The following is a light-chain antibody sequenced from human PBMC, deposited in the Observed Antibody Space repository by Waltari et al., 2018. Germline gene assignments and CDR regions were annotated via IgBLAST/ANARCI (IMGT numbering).Light chain of an antibody. CDR2: DVS. CDR3: SSKTSSSTVV. CDR1: SSDVGGYNC. V-gene: IGLV2-14*03. J-gene: IGLJ2*01. Sequence: QSALTQPASVSGSPGQSITISCTGTSSDVGGYNCVPWYQHHPGKAPQLLVFDVSKRPSGASNRFSGYKYGNTASLTIAGLQAGDEADYYCSSKTSSSTVVFGGGTKLTVL.